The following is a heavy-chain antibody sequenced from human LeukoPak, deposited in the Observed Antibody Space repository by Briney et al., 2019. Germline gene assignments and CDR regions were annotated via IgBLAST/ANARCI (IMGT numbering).Heavy chain of an antibody. CDR3: TREGDRGYSYGEKYYFDY. Sequence: PGGSLSLSCPSPGFTFGDYAMRWFRQAPGKGRERVGFIRSKAYGGTTEYAASVKGRFTISRDDSKSIAYLQMNSLKTEDTAVYYCTREGDRGYSYGEKYYFDYWGQGTLVTVSS. CDR1: GFTFGDYA. D-gene: IGHD5-18*01. CDR2: IRSKAYGGTT. V-gene: IGHV3-49*03. J-gene: IGHJ4*02.